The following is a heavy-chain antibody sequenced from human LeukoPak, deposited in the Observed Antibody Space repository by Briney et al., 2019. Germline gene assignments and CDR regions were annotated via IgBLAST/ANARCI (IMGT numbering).Heavy chain of an antibody. D-gene: IGHD2-15*01. CDR1: GGSFSGYY. CDR3: ARGQRRGYCSGGSCYNWFDP. J-gene: IGHJ5*02. CDR2: INHSGST. Sequence: SETLSLTCAVYGGSFSGYYWSWIRQPPGKGLERIGEINHSGSTNYNPSLKSRVTISVDTSKSQFSLKLSSVTAADTAVYYCARGQRRGYCSGGSCYNWFDPWGQGTLVTVSS. V-gene: IGHV4-34*01.